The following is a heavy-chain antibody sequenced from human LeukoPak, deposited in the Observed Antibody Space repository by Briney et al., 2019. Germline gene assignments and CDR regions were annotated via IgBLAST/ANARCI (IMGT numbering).Heavy chain of an antibody. V-gene: IGHV4-59*12. J-gene: IGHJ4*02. CDR2: ISYSGST. Sequence: PSETLSLTCTVSGGSISSYYWGWIRQPPGKGLEWIGYISYSGSTNYNPSLKSRVTISLDTSKTQFFLKLSSVTAADTAVYYCARDYIAGEFDYWGQGTLVTVSS. CDR1: GGSISSYY. D-gene: IGHD6-13*01. CDR3: ARDYIAGEFDY.